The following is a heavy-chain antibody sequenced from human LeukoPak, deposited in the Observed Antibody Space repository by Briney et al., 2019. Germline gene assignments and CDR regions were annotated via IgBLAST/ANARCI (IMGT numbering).Heavy chain of an antibody. D-gene: IGHD3-10*01. J-gene: IGHJ4*02. CDR3: ARDRYYYGSGSYYKGFDY. V-gene: IGHV4-59*01. CDR1: GVSISSYY. Sequence: SETLSLTCSVSGVSISSYYWTWFRQPPGKGLEWIGYIYYSGSTNYNPSLKSRVTISVDTAKNQFSLKLSSVTAADTAVYYCARDRYYYGSGSYYKGFDYWGQGTLVTVSS. CDR2: IYYSGST.